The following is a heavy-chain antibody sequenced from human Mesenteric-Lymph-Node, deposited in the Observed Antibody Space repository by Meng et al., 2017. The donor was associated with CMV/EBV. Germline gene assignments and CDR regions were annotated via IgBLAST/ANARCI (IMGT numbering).Heavy chain of an antibody. D-gene: IGHD6-13*01. V-gene: IGHV4-31*03. J-gene: IGHJ6*02. CDR1: GGSISSGGYY. Sequence: SETLSLTCTVSGGSISSGGYYWSWIRQHPGKGLEWIGYIYYSGSTYYNPSLKSRVTISVDTSKNQFSLKLSSVTAADTAVYYCARGSVYSSSWLRTSNYYYYYGMDVWGQGTTVTVSS. CDR2: IYYSGST. CDR3: ARGSVYSSSWLRTSNYYYYYGMDV.